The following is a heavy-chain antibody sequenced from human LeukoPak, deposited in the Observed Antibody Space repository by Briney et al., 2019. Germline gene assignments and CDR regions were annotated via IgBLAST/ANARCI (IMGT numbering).Heavy chain of an antibody. CDR3: ARSGTIVVVTAEFDY. Sequence: GASVKVSCKASGYTFTGYYMHWVRQAPGQGLEWMGIINPSGGSTSYAQKFQGRVTMTRDMSTSTVYMELSILRSEDTAVYYCARSGTIVVVTAEFDYWGQGTLVTVSS. J-gene: IGHJ4*02. V-gene: IGHV1-46*01. D-gene: IGHD2-21*02. CDR2: INPSGGST. CDR1: GYTFTGYY.